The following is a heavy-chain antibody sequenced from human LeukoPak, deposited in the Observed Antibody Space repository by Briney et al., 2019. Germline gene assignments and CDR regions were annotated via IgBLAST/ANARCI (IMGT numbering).Heavy chain of an antibody. Sequence: GGSLRLSCAASGFTFSSYSMNWVRQAPGKGLEWVPSISSSSSYIYYADSVKGRFTISRDNAKNSLYLQMNSLRAEDTAVYYCASLNYYDSSGYYESLTPPDYWGQGTLVTVSS. CDR1: GFTFSSYS. J-gene: IGHJ4*02. CDR3: ASLNYYDSSGYYESLTPPDY. V-gene: IGHV3-21*01. D-gene: IGHD3-22*01. CDR2: ISSSSSYI.